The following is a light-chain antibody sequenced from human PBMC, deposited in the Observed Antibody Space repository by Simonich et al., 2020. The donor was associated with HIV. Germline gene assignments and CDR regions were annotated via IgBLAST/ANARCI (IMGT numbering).Light chain of an antibody. CDR1: QGVGTY. V-gene: IGKV3-11*01. CDR3: QQRTNWLT. CDR2: DTS. J-gene: IGKJ4*01. Sequence: EIVLTQSPATLSLSPGERPTLSCRASQGVGTYLACYQQKPGQAPRLLIYDTSNRATGSPARFSGSGSGTDFTLTINSLEPGDSAVYYCQQRTNWLTFGGGTKVEIK.